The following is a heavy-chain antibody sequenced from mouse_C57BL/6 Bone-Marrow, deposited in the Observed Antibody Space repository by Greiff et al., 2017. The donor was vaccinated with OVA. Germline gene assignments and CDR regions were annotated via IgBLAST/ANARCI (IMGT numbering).Heavy chain of an antibody. CDR2: INPSSGYT. Sequence: QVQLQQSGAELAKPGASVKLSCKASGYTFTSYWMHWVKQRPGQGLEWIGYINPSSGYTKYNQKFKDKATLTADKSSSTAYMQLSSLTYEDSAVYYCASREIYYYGNFDVWGTGTTVTVSS. V-gene: IGHV1-7*01. D-gene: IGHD1-1*01. CDR1: GYTFTSYW. CDR3: ASREIYYYGNFDV. J-gene: IGHJ1*03.